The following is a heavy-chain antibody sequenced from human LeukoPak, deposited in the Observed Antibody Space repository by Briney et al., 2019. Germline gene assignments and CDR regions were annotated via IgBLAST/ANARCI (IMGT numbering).Heavy chain of an antibody. V-gene: IGHV4-34*01. D-gene: IGHD1-1*01. CDR3: ASILTKYYGMDV. CDR1: GGSFSGYY. CDR2: INHSGST. Sequence: SETLSLTCAVYGGSFSGYYWSWIRQPPGKGLEWIGEINHSGSTNYNPSLKSRVTISVDTSKNQFSLKLSSVTAADTAVYYCASILTKYYGMDVWGKGTTVTVSS. J-gene: IGHJ6*04.